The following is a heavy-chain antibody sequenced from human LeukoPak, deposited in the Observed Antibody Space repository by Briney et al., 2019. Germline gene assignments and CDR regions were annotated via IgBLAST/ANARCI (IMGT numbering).Heavy chain of an antibody. D-gene: IGHD2-2*02. CDR2: IYTSGST. Sequence: PSETLSLTCTVSGGSISSYSWSWIRQPAGKGLEWIGGIYTSGSTIYRPSLKSRDTMSVDKSKNQYSLNLSSVTAADTAVYYCARVEPDCSSTSCYRTYWYFDLWGRGTLVTVSS. CDR1: GGSISSYS. J-gene: IGHJ2*01. V-gene: IGHV4-4*07. CDR3: ARVEPDCSSTSCYRTYWYFDL.